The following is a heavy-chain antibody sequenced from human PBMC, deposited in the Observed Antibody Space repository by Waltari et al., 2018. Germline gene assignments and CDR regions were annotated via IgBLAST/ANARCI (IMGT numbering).Heavy chain of an antibody. V-gene: IGHV3-64*07. D-gene: IGHD3-10*01. Sequence: EVQLVESGGGLVQPGGSLRLSCAASGFTFSSYAMHWVRQAPGKGLEYVSAISSNGGSTYYADPVKVRCTISRDNSKNTLYLQMGSLRAEDMAVYYCARVGYYGSGSYFDYWGQGTLVTVSS. CDR1: GFTFSSYA. CDR2: ISSNGGST. CDR3: ARVGYYGSGSYFDY. J-gene: IGHJ4*02.